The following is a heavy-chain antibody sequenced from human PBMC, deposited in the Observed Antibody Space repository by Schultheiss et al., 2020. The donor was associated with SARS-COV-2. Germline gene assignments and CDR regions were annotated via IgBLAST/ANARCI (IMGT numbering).Heavy chain of an antibody. CDR3: AKLHCSSTSCYYYYMDV. CDR1: GFTFSSYA. CDR2: ISGSGGST. D-gene: IGHD2-2*01. V-gene: IGHV3-23*01. J-gene: IGHJ6*03. Sequence: GGSLRLSCAASGFTFSSYAMSWVRQAPGKGLEWVSAISGSGGSTYYADSVKGRFTISRDNSKNTLYLQMNSLRAEDTAVYYCAKLHCSSTSCYYYYMDVWGKGITVTVSS.